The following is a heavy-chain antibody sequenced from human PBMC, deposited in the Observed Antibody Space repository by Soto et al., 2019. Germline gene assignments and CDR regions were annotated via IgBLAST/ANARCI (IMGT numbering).Heavy chain of an antibody. D-gene: IGHD3-22*01. CDR2: IYTSGST. J-gene: IGHJ4*02. CDR1: GGSISSYY. Sequence: QVQLQESGPGLVKPSETLSLTCTVSGGSISSYYWSWIRQPAGKGLEWIGRIYTSGSTNYNPSLKRRVTMSVETSKNQFSLKLSSVTAADTAVYYCARMGTYYYDSRPLDYWGQGTLVTVSS. CDR3: ARMGTYYYDSRPLDY. V-gene: IGHV4-4*07.